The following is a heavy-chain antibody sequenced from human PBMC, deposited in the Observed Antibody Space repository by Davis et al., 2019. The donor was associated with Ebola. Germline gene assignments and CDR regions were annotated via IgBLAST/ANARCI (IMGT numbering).Heavy chain of an antibody. CDR1: GYSFTSYW. J-gene: IGHJ6*02. Sequence: GESLKIPCKGSGYSFTSYWISRVRQMPGKGLEWLGRIYPSYSYTNYIPSFQGHVTISADKSISTAYLQWSSLKASDTAMYYCARPSFYYYGMDVWGQGTTVTVSS. V-gene: IGHV5-10-1*01. CDR2: IYPSYSYT. CDR3: ARPSFYYYGMDV.